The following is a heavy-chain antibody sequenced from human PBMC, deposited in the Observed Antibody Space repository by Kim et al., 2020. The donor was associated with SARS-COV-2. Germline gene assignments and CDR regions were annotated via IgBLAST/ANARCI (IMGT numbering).Heavy chain of an antibody. CDR3: ARGLLEWYNYYYYYYGMDV. V-gene: IGHV4-34*01. Sequence: RVTISVDTSKNQFSLKLSSVTAADTAVYYCARGLLEWYNYYYYYYGMDVWGQGTTVTVSS. D-gene: IGHD3-3*01. J-gene: IGHJ6*02.